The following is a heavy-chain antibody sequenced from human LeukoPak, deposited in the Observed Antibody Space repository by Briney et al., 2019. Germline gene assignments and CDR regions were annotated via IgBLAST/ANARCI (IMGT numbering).Heavy chain of an antibody. CDR1: GFTFSSYG. V-gene: IGHV3-30*02. CDR3: AKDQSYYDSSGFPDY. CDR2: IRYDGSNK. J-gene: IGHJ4*02. Sequence: GGALRLSCAASGFTFSSYGMHWVRQAPGKGLEGVAFIRYDGSNKYYADSVNARFTISRDNSKNTLYLQMNSLRAEDTAVYYCAKDQSYYDSSGFPDYWGQGTLVTVSS. D-gene: IGHD3-22*01.